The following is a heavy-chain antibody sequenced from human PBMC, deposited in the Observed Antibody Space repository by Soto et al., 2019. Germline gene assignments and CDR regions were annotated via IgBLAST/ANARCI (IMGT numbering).Heavy chain of an antibody. CDR2: IYYSGRA. J-gene: IGHJ4*02. D-gene: IGHD1-7*01. CDR3: ARDPGINGTTDYFDY. CDR1: GGSISSYY. Sequence: PSETLSLTCTVSGGSISSYYWNWIRQPPGKGVEWIGYIYYSGRANYNPSLKSRVTISVDTSKNQFPLKLSSVTAADTAVYYCARDPGINGTTDYFDYWGQGTLVTVSS. V-gene: IGHV4-59*01.